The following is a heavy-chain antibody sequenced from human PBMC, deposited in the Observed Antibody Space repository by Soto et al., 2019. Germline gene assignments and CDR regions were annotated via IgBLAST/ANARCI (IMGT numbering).Heavy chain of an antibody. CDR1: GFTFSSYS. Sequence: EVQLVESGGGLVQPGGSLRLSCAASGFTFSSYSMNWVRQAPGKGLEWVSYISSSSSTIYYADSVKGRFTISRDNAKNSLYLQMNSLRDEDTAVYYCARGVNTMVRGVIFGYWGQGTLVTVSS. J-gene: IGHJ4*02. D-gene: IGHD3-10*01. CDR2: ISSSSSTI. CDR3: ARGVNTMVRGVIFGY. V-gene: IGHV3-48*02.